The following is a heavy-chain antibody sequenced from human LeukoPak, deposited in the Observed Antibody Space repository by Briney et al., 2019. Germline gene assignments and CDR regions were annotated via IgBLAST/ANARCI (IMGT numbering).Heavy chain of an antibody. V-gene: IGHV3-30-3*01. Sequence: GRSLRLSCAASGFTFSSYAMHWVRQAPGKGLEWVAVISYDGSNKYYADSVKGRFTISRDNSKNTLYLQMNRLRAEDTAVYYCARDRSNYCTNGVCYIFDYWGQGTLVTVSS. CDR3: ARDRSNYCTNGVCYIFDY. D-gene: IGHD2-8*01. CDR1: GFTFSSYA. J-gene: IGHJ4*02. CDR2: ISYDGSNK.